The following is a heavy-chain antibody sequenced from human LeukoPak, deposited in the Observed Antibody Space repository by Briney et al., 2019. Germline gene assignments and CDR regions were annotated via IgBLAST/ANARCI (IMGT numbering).Heavy chain of an antibody. D-gene: IGHD3-16*02. J-gene: IGHJ4*02. CDR3: LLQMTYGELSDPDF. CDR2: SGTRSGTK. Sequence: GGSLRLSCAASGFTLSSLAMHWVRQAPGKGLEWVSSSGTRSGTKYYADSVMGRFTISRDSAMNSVSLQINSLSAEDTAVYYCLLQMTYGELSDPDFRGQGPLVPVSS. CDR1: GFTLSSLA. V-gene: IGHV3-21*01.